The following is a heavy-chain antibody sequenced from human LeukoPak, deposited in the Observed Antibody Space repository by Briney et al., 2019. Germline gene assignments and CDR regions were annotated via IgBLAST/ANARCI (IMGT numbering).Heavy chain of an antibody. D-gene: IGHD3-10*01. CDR2: ISSSGSTI. J-gene: IGHJ5*02. V-gene: IGHV3-11*04. CDR3: ARSGRVLNWFDP. Sequence: GGSLRLSCAASGFTFSDYYMGWIRQAPGKGLDWVSYISSSGSTIYYADSVKGRFTISRDNAKNSLYLQMNSLRAEDTAVYYCARSGRVLNWFDPWGQGTLVTVSS. CDR1: GFTFSDYY.